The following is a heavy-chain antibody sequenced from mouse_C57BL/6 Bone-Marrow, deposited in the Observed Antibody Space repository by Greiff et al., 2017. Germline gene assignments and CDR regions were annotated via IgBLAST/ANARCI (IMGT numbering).Heavy chain of an antibody. D-gene: IGHD1-1*01. CDR1: GFSFNTYA. CDR2: IRSKSNNYAT. CDR3: WSHYYGTIYAMDY. Sequence: EVQGVESGGGLVQPKGSLKLSCAASGFSFNTYAMNWVRQAPGKGLEWVARIRSKSNNYATYYADSVKDRFTISRDDSESMLYLQMNNLKTDDKAMYYCWSHYYGTIYAMDYWGQGTSVTVSS. J-gene: IGHJ4*01. V-gene: IGHV10-1*01.